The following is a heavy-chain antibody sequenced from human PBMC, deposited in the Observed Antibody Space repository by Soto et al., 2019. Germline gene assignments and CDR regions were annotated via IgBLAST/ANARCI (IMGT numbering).Heavy chain of an antibody. J-gene: IGHJ5*02. CDR1: GFTFSSYA. V-gene: IGHV3-33*08. CDR2: LRDDADDA. D-gene: IGHD6-19*01. CDR3: ARPYSSNSNWFDP. Sequence: GGSLRLSCAASGFTFSSYAVGWVRQAPGKGLEWVAVLRDDADDAYYADSVKGRFTISRDNSKNTLYLQMSSLRAEDTAVYYCARPYSSNSNWFDPWGQGTLVTVSS.